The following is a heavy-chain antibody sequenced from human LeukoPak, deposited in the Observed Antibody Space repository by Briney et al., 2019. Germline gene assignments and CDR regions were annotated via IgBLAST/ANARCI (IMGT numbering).Heavy chain of an antibody. CDR2: ISYDGSNK. D-gene: IGHD1-26*01. CDR3: AKEYWGFSGSQSAGFNI. Sequence: PGGSLRLSCAASVSEFIFSNYGMHWVRQAPGKGLEWVAVISYDGSNKYYADSVKGRFTISRDNSENTLYLQMNSLRSEGTAVFYCAKEYWGFSGSQSAGFNIWGHGTMVTVSS. J-gene: IGHJ3*02. V-gene: IGHV3-30*05. CDR1: VSEFIFSNYG.